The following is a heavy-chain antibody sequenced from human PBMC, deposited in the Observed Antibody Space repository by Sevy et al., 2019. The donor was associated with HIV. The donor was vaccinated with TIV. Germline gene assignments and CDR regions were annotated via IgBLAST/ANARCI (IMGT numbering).Heavy chain of an antibody. CDR2: IYYSGST. V-gene: IGHV4-30-4*01. CDR3: ARMTTVRGVIITYSSGWSGGDY. J-gene: IGHJ4*02. Sequence: SETLSLTCTVSGGSISSGDYYWSWIRQPPGQGLEWIGYIYYSGSTYYNPSLKSRVTISVDTSKNQFSLKLSSVTAADTAVYYCARMTTVRGVIITYSSGWSGGDYWGQGTLVTVSS. CDR1: GGSISSGDYY. D-gene: IGHD3-10*01.